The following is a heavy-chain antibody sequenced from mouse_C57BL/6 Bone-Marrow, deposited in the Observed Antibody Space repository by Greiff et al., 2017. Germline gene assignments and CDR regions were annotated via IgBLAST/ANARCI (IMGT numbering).Heavy chain of an antibody. CDR3: ARGKILRFFDY. V-gene: IGHV1-64*01. CDR2: IHPNSGRT. CDR1: GYTFTSYW. Sequence: VQLQQPGAELVKPGASVKLSCKASGYTFTSYWMHWVKQRPGQGLEWIGMIHPNSGRTNYNEKFKSKATLTVDKSSSPAYMQLSSLTSEDSAVYYCARGKILRFFDYWGQGTTLTVSS. J-gene: IGHJ2*01.